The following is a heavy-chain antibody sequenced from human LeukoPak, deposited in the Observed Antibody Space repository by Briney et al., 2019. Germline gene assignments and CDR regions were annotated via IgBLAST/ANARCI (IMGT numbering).Heavy chain of an antibody. Sequence: SETLSPTCAVYGGSFSGYYWSWIRQPPGQGQEWIGEINHSGSTNYNPYLKSRVTISVDTSKNQFSLKLSSVTAADTAVYYCARGRHYGSGSYYQRYGMDVWGQGTTVTVSS. V-gene: IGHV4-34*01. D-gene: IGHD3-10*01. CDR2: INHSGST. J-gene: IGHJ6*02. CDR3: ARGRHYGSGSYYQRYGMDV. CDR1: GGSFSGYY.